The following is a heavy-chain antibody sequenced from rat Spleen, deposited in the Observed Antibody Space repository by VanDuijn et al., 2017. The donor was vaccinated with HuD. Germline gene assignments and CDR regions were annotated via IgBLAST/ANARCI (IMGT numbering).Heavy chain of an antibody. V-gene: IGHV2S12*01. Sequence: QVQLRESGPGLVQPSQTLSLSCTVSGNSLSSIGISWVRQPPGKGLEWIAAISGGGRTYYNSFFKSRLSISRDTSKSQVFLKMNSLQTEDTAIYFCTRHLRVASGVMDVWGQGASVTVSS. D-gene: IGHD1-11*01. CDR1: GNSLSSIG. J-gene: IGHJ4*01. CDR3: TRHLRVASGVMDV. CDR2: ISGGGRT.